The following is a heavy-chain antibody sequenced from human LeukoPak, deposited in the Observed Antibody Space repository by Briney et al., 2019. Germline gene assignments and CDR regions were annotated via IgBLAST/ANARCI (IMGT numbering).Heavy chain of an antibody. Sequence: SETLSLTCTVSGGSISSSSYYWGWIRQPPGKGLEWIGSIYYSGSTYHNPSLKGRVTISVDTSRNQFSLKLSSLTAADTAVYYCARVSGLSSGSIDYWGQGTLVTVSS. J-gene: IGHJ4*02. CDR2: IYYSGST. D-gene: IGHD6-19*01. V-gene: IGHV4-39*01. CDR1: GGSISSSSYY. CDR3: ARVSGLSSGSIDY.